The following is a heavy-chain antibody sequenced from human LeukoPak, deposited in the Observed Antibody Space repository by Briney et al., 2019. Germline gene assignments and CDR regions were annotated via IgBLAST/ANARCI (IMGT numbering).Heavy chain of an antibody. CDR2: INHSGST. CDR1: GGSFSGYY. V-gene: IGHV4-34*01. Sequence: PSETLSLTCAVYGGSFSGYYWSWIRQPPGKGLEWIGEINHSGSTNYNPSLKSRVTISVDTSKSQFSLKLSSVTAADTAVYYCARGDLFHDYWGQGTLVTVSS. J-gene: IGHJ4*02. CDR3: ARGDLFHDY.